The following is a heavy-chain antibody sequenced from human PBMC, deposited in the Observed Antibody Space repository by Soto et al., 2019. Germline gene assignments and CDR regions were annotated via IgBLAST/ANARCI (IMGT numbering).Heavy chain of an antibody. CDR2: IXSSRTXI. V-gene: IGHV3-48*01. D-gene: IGHD5-18*01. Sequence: GVWELTICRYTMYCFSKAPGKGLEWVSHIXSSRTXIYYAAPVTGXXTITRDNXXNSLHLQTNSLRAEDTAVYYCARDAAAMVTFNYWGQGTLVTVSS. CDR3: ARDAAAMVTFNY. CDR1: ELTICRYT. J-gene: IGHJ4*02.